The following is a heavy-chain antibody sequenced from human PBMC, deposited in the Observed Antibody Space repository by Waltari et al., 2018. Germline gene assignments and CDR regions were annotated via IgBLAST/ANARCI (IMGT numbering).Heavy chain of an antibody. CDR3: ARGPWTAPREDYGMDV. CDR2: INAGNGNT. V-gene: IGHV1-3*01. Sequence: QVQLVQSGAEVKKPGASVKVSCKASGYTFTSYAMHWVRQAPGQRLEWMGWINAGNGNTKYSQKFQGRVTISRDNSKNTLYLQMNSLRAEDTAVYYCARGPWTAPREDYGMDVWGQGTTVTVSS. CDR1: GYTFTSYA. D-gene: IGHD2-21*02. J-gene: IGHJ6*02.